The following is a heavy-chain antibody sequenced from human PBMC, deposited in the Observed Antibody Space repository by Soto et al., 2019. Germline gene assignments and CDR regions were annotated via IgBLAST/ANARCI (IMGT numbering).Heavy chain of an antibody. CDR2: VNHSGAT. J-gene: IGHJ5*02. D-gene: IGHD3-9*01. V-gene: IGHV4-34*09. Sequence: PSETLSLTCAVYGGSFSGFYWSWIRQPPGKGLEWIGEVNHSGATNYNPSLKSRVTISADTSKNQFSLKLNSVTAADTAVYYCARVGYDILTGYSNWFDPWGQGTLVTVSS. CDR3: ARVGYDILTGYSNWFDP. CDR1: GGSFSGFY.